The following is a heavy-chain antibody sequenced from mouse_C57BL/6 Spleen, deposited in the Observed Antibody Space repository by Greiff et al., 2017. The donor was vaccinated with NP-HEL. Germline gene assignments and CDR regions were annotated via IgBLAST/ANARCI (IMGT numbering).Heavy chain of an antibody. V-gene: IGHV1-81*01. Sequence: QVQLKESGAELARPGASVKLSCKASGYTFTSYGISWVKQRTGQGLEWIGEIYPRSGNTYYNEKFKGKATLTADKSSSTAYMELRSLTSEDSAVYFCARAYYGYDAGLFAYWGQGTLVTVSA. D-gene: IGHD2-2*01. CDR2: IYPRSGNT. CDR3: ARAYYGYDAGLFAY. CDR1: GYTFTSYG. J-gene: IGHJ3*01.